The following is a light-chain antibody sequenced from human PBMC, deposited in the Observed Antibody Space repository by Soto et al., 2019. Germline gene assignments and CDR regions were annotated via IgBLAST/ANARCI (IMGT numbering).Light chain of an antibody. CDR3: QSYDATNQV. Sequence: NFMLTQPHSVSESPGKTVIISCTRSSGSIASNYVQWYQQRPASSPTTVIYEDNQRPSGVPDRFSGSIDSSSNSASLTISGLENEDEADYYCQSYDATNQVFGGGTKLTVL. CDR1: SGSIASNY. CDR2: EDN. J-gene: IGLJ3*02. V-gene: IGLV6-57*01.